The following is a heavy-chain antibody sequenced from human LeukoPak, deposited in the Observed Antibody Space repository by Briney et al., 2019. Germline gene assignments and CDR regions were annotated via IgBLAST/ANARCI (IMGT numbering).Heavy chain of an antibody. Sequence: PGGSLRLSCVASGFTFSSYEMNGVRQAPGKGREWVSYISSSGSTIHYADSVKGRFTISRDNAKNSLYLQVNSLRADDTAYYYCARAPVAAAGPFAYWGRGTLVTVYS. D-gene: IGHD6-13*01. V-gene: IGHV3-48*03. CDR1: GFTFSSYE. J-gene: IGHJ4*01. CDR3: ARAPVAAAGPFAY. CDR2: ISSSGSTI.